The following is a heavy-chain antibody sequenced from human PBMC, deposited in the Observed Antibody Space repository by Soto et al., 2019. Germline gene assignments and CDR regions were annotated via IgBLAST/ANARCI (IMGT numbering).Heavy chain of an antibody. Sequence: QVQLVESGGGVVQPGRSLRLSCAASGFTFSHYAMHWVRQAPGKGLEWVAVISYDGSNKYYADSVKGRFTISSDNSKNTLYLQMNSLRAEDTAVYYCARPLWRDDYNWGYFDLWGRGTLVTVAS. J-gene: IGHJ2*01. D-gene: IGHD4-4*01. CDR2: ISYDGSNK. CDR1: GFTFSHYA. CDR3: ARPLWRDDYNWGYFDL. V-gene: IGHV3-30-3*01.